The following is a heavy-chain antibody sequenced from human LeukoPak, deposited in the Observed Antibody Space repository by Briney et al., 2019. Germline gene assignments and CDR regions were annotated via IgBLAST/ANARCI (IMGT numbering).Heavy chain of an antibody. D-gene: IGHD5-18*01. CDR3: ARDRGYSAFDF. J-gene: IGHJ4*02. CDR1: GFTFGTSW. V-gene: IGHV3-7*01. CDR2: MDGDGGHI. Sequence: GGSLRLSCGVSGFTFGTSWMKWVRQAPGKGLEWVASMDGDGGHIYHAGSVKGRFTISRDNAKNSLYLQLNSLRAEDTAVYYCARDRGYSAFDFWGQGTLVTVSS.